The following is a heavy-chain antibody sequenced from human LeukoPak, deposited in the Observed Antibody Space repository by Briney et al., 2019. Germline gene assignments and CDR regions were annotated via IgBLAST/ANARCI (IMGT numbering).Heavy chain of an antibody. CDR2: ILYDGSNK. CDR1: GFTFSSYA. J-gene: IGHJ6*04. Sequence: PGGSLRLSCAASGFTFSSYAMHWVRQAPGKGLEWVAVILYDGSNKYYADSVKGRFTISRDNSKNTLYLQMNSLRAEDTAVYYCARARYSHDYYYGMDVWGKGTTVTVSS. V-gene: IGHV3-30*04. CDR3: ARARYSHDYYYGMDV. D-gene: IGHD5-18*01.